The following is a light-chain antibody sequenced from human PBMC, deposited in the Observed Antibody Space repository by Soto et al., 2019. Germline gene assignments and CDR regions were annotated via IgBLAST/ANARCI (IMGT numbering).Light chain of an antibody. CDR2: DVS. V-gene: IGKV3-11*01. J-gene: IGKJ1*01. CDR3: QQRSNWPRT. Sequence: IVLTQSPATLSLSPGNRATLSCRASQSISSYLIWYQQKPGQSPRVLIYDVSNRATGIPTRFSGSGSGTDFTLTISSLEPEDFAVYYCQQRSNWPRTFGQGTKVDIK. CDR1: QSISSY.